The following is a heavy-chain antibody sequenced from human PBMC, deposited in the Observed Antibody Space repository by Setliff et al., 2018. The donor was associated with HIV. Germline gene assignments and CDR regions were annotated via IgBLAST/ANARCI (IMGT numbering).Heavy chain of an antibody. CDR1: GVATDSNY. V-gene: IGHV4-59*01. J-gene: IGHJ4*02. CDR3: ARGIRTAAAPTFDH. CDR2: VYYGGIT. D-gene: IGHD6-13*01. Sequence: PSETLSLTCTVSGVATDSNYWTWIRQSPGKGLEWIGYVYYGGITNYRPSLKSRVSISIDTSKNQFYLNLGSVTTADTAVYFCARGIRTAAAPTFDHWGQGALVTVSS.